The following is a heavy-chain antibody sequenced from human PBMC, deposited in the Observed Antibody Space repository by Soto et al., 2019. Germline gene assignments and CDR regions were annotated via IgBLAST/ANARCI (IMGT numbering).Heavy chain of an antibody. J-gene: IGHJ5*02. V-gene: IGHV1-24*01. Sequence: EASVKVSCKVSGYTLTELSMHWVRQAPGKGLEWMGGFDPEDGETIYAQKFQGRVTMTEDTSTDTAYMELSSLRSEDTAVYYCATVTPYYYDSSGLNWFDPWGQGTLVTVSS. D-gene: IGHD3-22*01. CDR2: FDPEDGET. CDR1: GYTLTELS. CDR3: ATVTPYYYDSSGLNWFDP.